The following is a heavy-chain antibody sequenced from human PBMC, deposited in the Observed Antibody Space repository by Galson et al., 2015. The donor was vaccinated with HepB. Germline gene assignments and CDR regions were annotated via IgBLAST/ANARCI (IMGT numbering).Heavy chain of an antibody. CDR3: ARGNYYAMDV. CDR2: INSDGSST. V-gene: IGHV3-74*01. J-gene: IGHJ6*02. Sequence: SLRLSCAASGFTFSNYWMHWVRQAPGKGLVWVSRINSDGSSTSHADSVKGRFSISRDNAKNTLYLQMNSLRAEDTAVYYCARGNYYAMDVWGHGTTVTVSS. CDR1: GFTFSNYW.